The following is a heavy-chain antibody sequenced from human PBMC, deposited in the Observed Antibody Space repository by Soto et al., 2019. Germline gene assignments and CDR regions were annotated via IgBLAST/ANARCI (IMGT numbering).Heavy chain of an antibody. CDR2: ISYDGSNK. V-gene: IGHV3-30*03. D-gene: IGHD5-18*01. Sequence: QVQLEESGGGVVQPGRSLRLSCAASGFAFSNSGMHWVRQAPGKGLEWVAVISYDGSNKYYGDAVKGRFTISRDNSKNTLYLQMNRLRPEDTAVYYCAMGHSGSVWGQGTLVTVSP. CDR1: GFAFSNSG. J-gene: IGHJ4*02. CDR3: AMGHSGSV.